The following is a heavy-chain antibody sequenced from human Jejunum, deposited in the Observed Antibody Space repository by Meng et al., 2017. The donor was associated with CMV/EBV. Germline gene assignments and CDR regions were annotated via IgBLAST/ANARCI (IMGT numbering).Heavy chain of an antibody. D-gene: IGHD2-2*01. CDR3: SKNLKGGCCTSTSCFLLGMDV. V-gene: IGHV3-23*01. CDR2: ISGGGGDT. J-gene: IGHJ6*02. Sequence: WVRQAQGKWPGWLSSISGGGGDTYYADSVKSRFSVSRDNTKNMVYLQMNSLRGDDTAVYYCSKNLKGGCCTSTSCFLLGMDVWGQGTTVTVSS.